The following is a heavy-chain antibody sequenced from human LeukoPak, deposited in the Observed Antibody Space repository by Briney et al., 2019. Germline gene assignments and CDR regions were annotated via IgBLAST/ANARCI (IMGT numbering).Heavy chain of an antibody. CDR2: ISGSGGST. CDR1: GFTFGNSW. V-gene: IGHV3-23*01. J-gene: IGHJ6*02. CDR3: AKGARGGGVIVNLYYYYYGMDV. Sequence: PGGSLRLSCAASGFTFGNSWVHWVRQAPGKGLEWVSAISGSGGSTYYADSVKGRFTISRDNSKNTLYLQMNSLRAEDTAVYYCAKGARGGGVIVNLYYYYYGMDVWGQGTTVTVSS. D-gene: IGHD3-16*02.